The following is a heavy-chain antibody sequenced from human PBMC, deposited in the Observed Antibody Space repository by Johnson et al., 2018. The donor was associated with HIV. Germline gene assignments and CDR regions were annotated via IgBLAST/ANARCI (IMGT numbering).Heavy chain of an antibody. CDR1: GLIFDDYA. D-gene: IGHD2-21*01. CDR3: AKGVSYCGGECYSGAFDI. J-gene: IGHJ3*02. CDR2: ISWNSGSI. Sequence: GLIFDDYAMHWVRQAPGKGLEWVSGISWNSGSIGYADSVKGRFTISRDNAKNSLYLQMNSLRAEDTALYYCAKGVSYCGGECYSGAFDIWGQGTMVTVSS. V-gene: IGHV3-9*01.